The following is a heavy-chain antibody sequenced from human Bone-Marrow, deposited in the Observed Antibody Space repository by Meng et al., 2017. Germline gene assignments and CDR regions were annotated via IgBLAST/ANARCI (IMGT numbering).Heavy chain of an antibody. V-gene: IGHV4-39*07. CDR2: IYHSGST. CDR1: GGSISSSSYY. CDR3: ARDPDIGTYGSGSYLGHNWFDP. J-gene: IGHJ5*02. D-gene: IGHD3-10*01. Sequence: SETLSLTCTVSGGSISSSSYYWGWIRQPPGKGLEWIGSIYHSGSTYYNPSLKSRVTISVDTSKNQFSLKLSSVTAADTAVYYCARDPDIGTYGSGSYLGHNWFDPWGQGTLVTVSS.